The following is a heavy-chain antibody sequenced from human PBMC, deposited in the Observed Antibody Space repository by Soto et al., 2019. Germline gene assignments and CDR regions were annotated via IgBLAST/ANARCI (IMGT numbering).Heavy chain of an antibody. CDR1: GVSLTTFV. Sequence: AGCLRLACETCGVSLTTFVMHWFRQIPGKGLVWVSRVNTDGSSTTYADSVKGRFTISRDNAKSTLFLQMNSLRVDDTALYFCVRDQDTYGQAVFDSWGQGTLVTVSS. CDR3: VRDQDTYGQAVFDS. J-gene: IGHJ4*02. V-gene: IGHV3-74*03. D-gene: IGHD2-15*01. CDR2: VNTDGSST.